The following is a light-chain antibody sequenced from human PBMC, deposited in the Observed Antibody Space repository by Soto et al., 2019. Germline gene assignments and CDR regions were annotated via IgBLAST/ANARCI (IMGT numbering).Light chain of an antibody. J-gene: IGKJ1*01. Sequence: DIQMTQSPSTLSAYVGDSVTITCRASQSIRSYLAWYQQKPGKAPKLLIYDASSLESGVPSRFSGSGSETEFTLTISGLQPGDSATYYCQQYNSYSPTFGQGTKVDIK. V-gene: IGKV1-5*01. CDR1: QSIRSY. CDR2: DAS. CDR3: QQYNSYSPT.